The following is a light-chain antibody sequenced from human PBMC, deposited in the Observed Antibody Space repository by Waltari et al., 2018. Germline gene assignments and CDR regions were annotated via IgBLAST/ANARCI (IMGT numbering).Light chain of an antibody. V-gene: IGLV10-54*01. CDR3: SAWDSSLTAWV. J-gene: IGLJ3*02. CDR1: SNNVGYQG. Sequence: QAGLTQPPSVSKGLRQTATFTCTGNSNNVGYQGAAWLQQHPGRPPKLLSYRNNNRPSGISERFSASRSGNPASLTITGLQPEDEADYYCSAWDSSLTAWVFGGGTKLTVL. CDR2: RNN.